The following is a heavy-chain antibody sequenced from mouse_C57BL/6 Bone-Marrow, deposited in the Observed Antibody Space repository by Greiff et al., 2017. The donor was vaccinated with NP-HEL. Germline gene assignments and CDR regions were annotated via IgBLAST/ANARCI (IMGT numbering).Heavy chain of an antibody. CDR3: ASFTTVVALYAMDY. Sequence: EVKLVESGGGLVKPGGSLKLSCAASGFTFSSYAMSWVRQTPEKSLEWVATISDGGSYTYYPDNVKGRFTISRDNAKNNLYLQMSHLKSEDTAMYYCASFTTVVALYAMDYWGQGTSVTVSS. D-gene: IGHD1-1*01. V-gene: IGHV5-4*03. CDR2: ISDGGSYT. CDR1: GFTFSSYA. J-gene: IGHJ4*01.